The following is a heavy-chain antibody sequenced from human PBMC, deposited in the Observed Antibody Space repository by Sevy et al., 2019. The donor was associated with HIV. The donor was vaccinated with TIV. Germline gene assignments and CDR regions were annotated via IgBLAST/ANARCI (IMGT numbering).Heavy chain of an antibody. J-gene: IGHJ4*02. V-gene: IGHV3-21*01. Sequence: GGSLRLSCAGSAFIFSSYTVNWVRQAPGKGLEWVASVSSDSSHIYYAESVRGRFTISRDKAKNSAFLQMDSLRVEDTAVYYCARARVDFDYWGPGTLVTVSS. CDR3: ARARVDFDY. CDR1: AFIFSSYT. CDR2: VSSDSSHI.